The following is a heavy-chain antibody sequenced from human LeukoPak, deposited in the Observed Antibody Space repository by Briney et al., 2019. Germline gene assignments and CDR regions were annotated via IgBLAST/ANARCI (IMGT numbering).Heavy chain of an antibody. CDR1: GESVPRNSAA. Sequence: SQTLSLTCAISGESVPRNSAARNWIRPSPSRGLEWQGRKYYRSKWYNDYAVSVKSRITINQDTSKNQFSLQLNSVTPEDTAVYYCERAGVGIAVAGYDVWGKGTTVTVSS. CDR3: ERAGVGIAVAGYDV. V-gene: IGHV6-1*01. CDR2: KYYRSKWYN. D-gene: IGHD6-19*01. J-gene: IGHJ6*04.